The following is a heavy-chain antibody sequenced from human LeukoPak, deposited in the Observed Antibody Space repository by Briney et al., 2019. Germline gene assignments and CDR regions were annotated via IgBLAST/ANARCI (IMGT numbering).Heavy chain of an antibody. V-gene: IGHV4-30-2*01. CDR2: IYHSGST. J-gene: IGHJ3*02. Sequence: PSQTLSLTCAVSGGSISSGGYSWSWIRQPPGEGLEWIGYIYHSGSTYYNPSLKSRVTISVDRSKNQFSLKLSSVTAADTAVYYCARAVIVGATKAFDIWGQGTMVTVSS. D-gene: IGHD1-26*01. CDR3: ARAVIVGATKAFDI. CDR1: GGSISSGGYS.